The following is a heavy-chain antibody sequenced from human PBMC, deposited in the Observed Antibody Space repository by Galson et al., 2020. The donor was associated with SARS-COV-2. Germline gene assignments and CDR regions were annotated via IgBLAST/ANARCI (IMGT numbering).Heavy chain of an antibody. D-gene: IGHD2-2*01. CDR2: IYYSGRT. J-gene: IGHJ4*02. Sequence: SQTLSLTCTVSGGSISSGDYYWSWIRQPPGKGLESIGYIYYSGRTYYNPSLKSRVTISVDTSKNQFSLKLSSVTAADTAVYYCATAASSSTSPSDYWGQGTLVTVSS. V-gene: IGHV4-30-4*01. CDR3: ATAASSSTSPSDY. CDR1: GGSISSGDYY.